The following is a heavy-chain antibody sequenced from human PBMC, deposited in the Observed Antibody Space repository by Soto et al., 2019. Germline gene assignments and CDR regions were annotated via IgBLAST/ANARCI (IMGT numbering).Heavy chain of an antibody. Sequence: QVQLQESGPGLVKPSGTLSLTCAVSGGSISSSNWWSWVRQPPGKGLEWIGEIYHSGSTNYNPSLRSRVTISVDKSKIQFSLKLSSVTAADTAVYYCARDTYYDILTGQGGMDVWGQGTTVTVSS. V-gene: IGHV4-4*02. J-gene: IGHJ6*02. D-gene: IGHD3-9*01. CDR1: GGSISSSNW. CDR3: ARDTYYDILTGQGGMDV. CDR2: IYHSGST.